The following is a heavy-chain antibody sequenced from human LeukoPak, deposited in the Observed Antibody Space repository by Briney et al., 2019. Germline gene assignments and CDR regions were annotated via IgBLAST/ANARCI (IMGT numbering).Heavy chain of an antibody. CDR3: ARCRGSGLTGFPKWFDP. CDR1: GYTFTGYY. CDR2: INPNSGGT. J-gene: IGHJ5*02. V-gene: IGHV1-2*02. Sequence: ASVKVSCKASGYTFTGYYMHWVRQAPGQGLGWRGWINPNSGGTNYAQKFQGRVTLTRDTSISTAYMELSRLRSDDTAVYYCARCRGSGLTGFPKWFDPWGQGTLVTVSS. D-gene: IGHD3-10*01.